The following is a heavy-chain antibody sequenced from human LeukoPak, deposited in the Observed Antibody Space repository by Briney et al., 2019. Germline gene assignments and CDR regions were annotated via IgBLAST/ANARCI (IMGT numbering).Heavy chain of an antibody. V-gene: IGHV4-59*12. Sequence: SETLSLTCTVSGGSISNYYWTWIRQPPGKGLEWIAYVYYSGSTNYNPSLKSRVSISVDTSKNQFSLNLTSVTAADTAVYYCSRESGAFCPFGYWGQGTLVTVSS. D-gene: IGHD1-26*01. CDR2: VYYSGST. J-gene: IGHJ4*02. CDR3: SRESGAFCPFGY. CDR1: GGSISNYY.